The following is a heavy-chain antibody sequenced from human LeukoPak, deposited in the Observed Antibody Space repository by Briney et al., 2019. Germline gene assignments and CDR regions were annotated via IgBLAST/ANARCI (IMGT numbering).Heavy chain of an antibody. Sequence: GGSLRLSCAASGFAFSVYAMSWLRQPPGKWLEWVSTINANSGTTSYAASVRGRFTISRDNSKNTLYLQLNTLRADYTATYYCAKPISGGLAVTADWFHPWGQGTLVVVSS. CDR3: AKPISGGLAVTADWFHP. CDR1: GFAFSVYA. D-gene: IGHD6-19*01. V-gene: IGHV3-23*01. J-gene: IGHJ5*01. CDR2: INANSGTT.